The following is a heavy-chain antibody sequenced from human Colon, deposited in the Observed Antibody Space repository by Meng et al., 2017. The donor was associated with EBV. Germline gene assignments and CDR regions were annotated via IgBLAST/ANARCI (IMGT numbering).Heavy chain of an antibody. D-gene: IGHD2-21*02. CDR2: IYHGGTT. Sequence: LQESAPGLVQHSQSLFLTCAVSGDSISSGDYSWSWIRQPPGQGLEWIGYIYHGGTTYNTSLKSRVTISVDNSKNQFSLRLTSVTAADTAVYYCARGPYCGGDCYWFDPWGQGTLVTVSS. CDR3: ARGPYCGGDCYWFDP. V-gene: IGHV4-30-2*01. J-gene: IGHJ5*02. CDR1: GDSISSGDYS.